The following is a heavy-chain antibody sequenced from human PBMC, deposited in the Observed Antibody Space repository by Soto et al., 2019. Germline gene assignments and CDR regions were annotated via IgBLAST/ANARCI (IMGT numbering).Heavy chain of an antibody. CDR3: ARSWDLEGFDS. D-gene: IGHD1-26*01. Sequence: XETLSLTCTVSGDSISSSGNYWVWIRQPPGKGLEWIGSMYYSGSTYYNPSLKSRVSISVETWKNQFSLKLSSVTAADTALYYCARSWDLEGFDSWGQGILVTVSS. V-gene: IGHV4-39*01. CDR2: MYYSGST. J-gene: IGHJ4*02. CDR1: GDSISSSGNY.